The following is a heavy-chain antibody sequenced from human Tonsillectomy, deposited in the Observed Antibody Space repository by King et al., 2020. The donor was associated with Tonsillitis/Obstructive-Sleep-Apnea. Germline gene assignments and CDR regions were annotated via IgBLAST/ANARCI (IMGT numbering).Heavy chain of an antibody. CDR3: ARALVISSSSYFGY. CDR2: IYYSGST. J-gene: IGHJ4*02. Sequence: QLQESGPGLVKPSQTLSLTCTVSGGSISSGGYYWGWIRQHPGKGLEWIGYIYYSGSTYYNPSLKSRVTISVDTSKNQFSLKLSSVTAADTAVYYCARALVISSSSYFGYWGQGTLVTVSS. D-gene: IGHD6-6*01. V-gene: IGHV4-31*03. CDR1: GGSISSGGYY.